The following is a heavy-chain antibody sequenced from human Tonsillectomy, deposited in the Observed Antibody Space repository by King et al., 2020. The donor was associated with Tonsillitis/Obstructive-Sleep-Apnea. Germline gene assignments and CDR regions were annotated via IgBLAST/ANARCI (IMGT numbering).Heavy chain of an antibody. J-gene: IGHJ5*02. CDR2: INPNSGGT. CDR3: ARRTFDILTGYLNWFDP. D-gene: IGHD3-9*01. Sequence: QLVQSGAEEKKPGASVKVSCRASGYIFSDYYVHWVRQAPGQGLEWMGRINPNSGGTNYAQKFQGRVTMTRDTSISTAYMELSRLRSDATAVDYCARRTFDILTGYLNWFDPWGQGTLVTVSS. V-gene: IGHV1-2*06. CDR1: GYIFSDYY.